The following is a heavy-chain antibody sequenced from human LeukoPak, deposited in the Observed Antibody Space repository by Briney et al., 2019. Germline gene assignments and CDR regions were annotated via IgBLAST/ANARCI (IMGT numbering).Heavy chain of an antibody. CDR3: ARGEMWFDY. D-gene: IGHD5-24*01. CDR1: GGSISSYY. Sequence: SETLSLTCTVSGGSISSYYWSWIRQPPGKGLEWIGYIYYSGSTYYNPSLKSRVTISVDTSKNQFSLKLSSVTAADTAVYYCARGEMWFDYWGQGTLVTVSS. J-gene: IGHJ4*02. CDR2: IYYSGST. V-gene: IGHV4-30-4*08.